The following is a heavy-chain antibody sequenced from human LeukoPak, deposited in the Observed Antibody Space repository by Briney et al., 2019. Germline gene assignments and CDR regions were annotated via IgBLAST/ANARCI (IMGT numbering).Heavy chain of an antibody. Sequence: GGSLRLSCAASGFTFSSYAMSWVRQAPGKGLEWVSAISGSGGSTYYADSVKGRFTISRDNAKTSLYLQMNSLRAEDTAVYYCARDGEGTSLSFFDYWGLGTLVTVSA. D-gene: IGHD3-10*01. J-gene: IGHJ4*02. CDR2: ISGSGGST. CDR1: GFTFSSYA. V-gene: IGHV3-23*01. CDR3: ARDGEGTSLSFFDY.